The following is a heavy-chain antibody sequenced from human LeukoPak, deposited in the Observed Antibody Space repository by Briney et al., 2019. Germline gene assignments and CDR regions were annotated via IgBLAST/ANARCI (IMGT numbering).Heavy chain of an antibody. CDR2: IFYSGTT. D-gene: IGHD5-12*01. CDR3: ARVSPTYIGYDRRAVNWFDP. CDR1: GGSISYYY. Sequence: SETLSLTCTVSGGSISYYYWGWIRQPPGKGLKWIGYIFYSGTTNYNPSLKSRVTISVDTSKNQFSLRLSSVTAADTAVYYCARVSPTYIGYDRRAVNWFDPWGQGTLVTVSS. V-gene: IGHV4-59*01. J-gene: IGHJ5*02.